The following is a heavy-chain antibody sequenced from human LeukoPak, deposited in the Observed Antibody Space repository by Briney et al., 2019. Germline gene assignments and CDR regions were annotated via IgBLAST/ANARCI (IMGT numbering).Heavy chain of an antibody. CDR1: GFTFSNHA. V-gene: IGHV3-23*01. CDR2: ISAGGDKT. D-gene: IGHD5-18*01. CDR3: ALYSHEYYYYYYGMDV. Sequence: PGGSLRLSCAASGFTFSNHAMSWVRQAPGKGLEWVSTISAGGDKTYYADSVKGRFTISRDKSKNTVFLQMNGLRVEDTAIYYCALYSHEYYYYYYGMDVWGQGTTVTVSS. J-gene: IGHJ6*02.